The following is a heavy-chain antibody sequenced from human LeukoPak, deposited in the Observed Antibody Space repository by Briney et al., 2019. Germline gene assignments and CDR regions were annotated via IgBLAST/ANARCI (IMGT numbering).Heavy chain of an antibody. D-gene: IGHD4-17*01. CDR2: ISYDGSDK. J-gene: IGHJ5*02. CDR1: AFTFSSYG. CDR3: AKDHHGDYVWNVLGP. Sequence: GRSLRLSCAASAFTFSSYGMHWVRQAPGKGLEWVAVISYDGSDKYYADSVKGRFTISRDNSKNTLYLQMNSLRAEDTAVYYCAKDHHGDYVWNVLGPWGQGTLVTVSS. V-gene: IGHV3-30*18.